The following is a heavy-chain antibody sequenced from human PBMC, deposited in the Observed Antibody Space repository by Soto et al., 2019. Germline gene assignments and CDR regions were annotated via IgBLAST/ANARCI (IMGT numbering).Heavy chain of an antibody. J-gene: IGHJ6*02. D-gene: IGHD2-2*01. CDR2: INHSGST. CDR3: ARGYCSSTSCYYYYGMDV. CDR1: GGSFSGYY. Sequence: PSETLSLTCAVYGGSFSGYYWSWIRQPPGKGLEWIGEINHSGSTNYNPSLESRVTISVDTSKNQFSLKLSSVTAADTAVYYCARGYCSSTSCYYYYGMDVWGQGTTVTVSS. V-gene: IGHV4-34*01.